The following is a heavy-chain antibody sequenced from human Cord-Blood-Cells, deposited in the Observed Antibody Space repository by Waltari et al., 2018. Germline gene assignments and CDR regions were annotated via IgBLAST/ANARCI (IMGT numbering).Heavy chain of an antibody. V-gene: IGHV4-34*01. D-gene: IGHD1-26*01. CDR3: ARLKGYSGSYYNAFDI. Sequence: QVRLQQWGAGLLKPSETLSLPCAAYAVSSSGYSWSWTRPPPGKGLEWIGEINHSGSTNYNPSLKSRVTIAVDTSKNQFSLKLSSVTAADTAVYYCARLKGYSGSYYNAFDIWGQGTMVTVSS. CDR2: INHSGST. CDR1: AVSSSGYS. J-gene: IGHJ3*02.